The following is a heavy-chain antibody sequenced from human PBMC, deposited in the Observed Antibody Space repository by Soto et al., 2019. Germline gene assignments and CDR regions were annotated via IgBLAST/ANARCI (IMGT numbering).Heavy chain of an antibody. Sequence: GGSLRLSCAASGFTVSSNYMSWVRQAPGKGLEWVSVIYSGGSTYYADSVKGRFTISRDNSKNTLYLQMNSLRAEDTAVYYCAGTLVVPAANYYYMDVWGKGTTVTVSS. CDR1: GFTVSSNY. CDR3: AGTLVVPAANYYYMDV. V-gene: IGHV3-66*01. CDR2: IYSGGST. D-gene: IGHD2-2*01. J-gene: IGHJ6*03.